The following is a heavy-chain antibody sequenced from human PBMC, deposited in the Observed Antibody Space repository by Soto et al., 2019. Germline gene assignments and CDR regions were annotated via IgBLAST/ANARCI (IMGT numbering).Heavy chain of an antibody. D-gene: IGHD6-6*01. CDR1: GFTFSSYS. V-gene: IGHV3-21*01. CDR2: ISSSSSYI. Sequence: LRLSCAASGFTFSSYSMNWVRQAPGKGLEWVSSISSSSSYIYYADSVKGRFTISRDNAKNSLYLQMNSLRAEDTAVYYCARDERIAARPDSYYGMDVWGQGTTVTVSS. CDR3: ARDERIAARPDSYYGMDV. J-gene: IGHJ6*02.